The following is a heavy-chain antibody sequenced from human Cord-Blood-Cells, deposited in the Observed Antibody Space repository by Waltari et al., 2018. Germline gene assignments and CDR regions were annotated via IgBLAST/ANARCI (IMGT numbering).Heavy chain of an antibody. J-gene: IGHJ3*02. Sequence: CPASGFTFSSSWMSWVRQAPGKGLEWVANIKQDGSEKYYVDSVKGRFTISRDNAKNSLYLQMNSLRAEDTAVYYCARDSLYSNYAFDIWGQGTMVTVSS. CDR1: GFTFSSSW. CDR3: ARDSLYSNYAFDI. D-gene: IGHD4-4*01. V-gene: IGHV3-7*01. CDR2: IKQDGSEK.